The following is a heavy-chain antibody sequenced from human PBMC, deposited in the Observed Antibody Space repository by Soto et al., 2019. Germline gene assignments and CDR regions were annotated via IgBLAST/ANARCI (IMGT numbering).Heavy chain of an antibody. D-gene: IGHD2-2*01. Sequence: ASVKVSCKVSGYTLTELSMHWVRQAPGKGLEWMGGFDPEDGETIYAQKFQGRVTMTEDTSTDTAYMELSSLRSEDTAVYYCATLGYCISTSCYKVTNWFDPWGQGTLVTVSS. CDR1: GYTLTELS. V-gene: IGHV1-24*01. CDR3: ATLGYCISTSCYKVTNWFDP. J-gene: IGHJ5*02. CDR2: FDPEDGET.